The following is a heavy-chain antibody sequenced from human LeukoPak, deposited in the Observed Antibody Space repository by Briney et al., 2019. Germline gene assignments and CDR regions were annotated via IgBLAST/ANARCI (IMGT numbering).Heavy chain of an antibody. CDR3: AREREDIVVVPAAIRRDWFDP. D-gene: IGHD2-2*02. V-gene: IGHV4-34*01. CDR2: INHSGST. J-gene: IGHJ5*02. Sequence: SETLSLTCAVYGGFFSGYYWSWIRQPPGKGLEWIGEINHSGSTNYNPSLKSRVTISVDTSKNQFSLKLSSVTAADTAVYYCAREREDIVVVPAAIRRDWFDPWGQGTLVTVSS. CDR1: GGFFSGYY.